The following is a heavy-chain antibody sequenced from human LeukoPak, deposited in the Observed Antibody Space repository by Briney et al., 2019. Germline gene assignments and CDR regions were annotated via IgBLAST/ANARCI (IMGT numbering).Heavy chain of an antibody. CDR2: IYYSGST. J-gene: IGHJ1*01. D-gene: IGHD2-15*01. Sequence: SETLSLTCTVSGDSITSSSYYWGWIRQPPGKGLEWIGSIYYSGSTYYTPSLKSRVTISVDTSKNQFSLKLSSVTAADTAVYYCARGWVATFQHWGQGTLVTVSS. V-gene: IGHV4-39*07. CDR1: GDSITSSSYY. CDR3: ARGWVATFQH.